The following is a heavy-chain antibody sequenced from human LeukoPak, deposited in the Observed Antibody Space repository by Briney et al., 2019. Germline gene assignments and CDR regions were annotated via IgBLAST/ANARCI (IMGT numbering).Heavy chain of an antibody. J-gene: IGHJ4*02. D-gene: IGHD1-26*01. V-gene: IGHV5-51*01. CDR2: IYPGDSDT. Sequence: GESLKISCKGSGYSFTSYWIGWVRQMPGKGLEWMGIIYPGDSDTRYSPSFQGQVTISADKSISTAYLQWSSLKASYTAMYYCARQLRRGLVGATASDYWGQGTLVTVSS. CDR1: GYSFTSYW. CDR3: ARQLRRGLVGATASDY.